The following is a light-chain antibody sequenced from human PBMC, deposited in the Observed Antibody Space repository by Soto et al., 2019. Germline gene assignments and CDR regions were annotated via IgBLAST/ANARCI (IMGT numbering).Light chain of an antibody. J-gene: IGKJ1*01. CDR3: QQSCAKPRT. CDR2: GTS. V-gene: IGKV3-15*01. Sequence: INQSTYSLSASVGDRVTITCRASQGISSGLAWYQHKPGQAPRLLIYGTSTRATGVPARFSGSGSLTEFRLTISSIQSEDFAEYSCQQSCAKPRTSGQGSKVDI. CDR1: QGISSG.